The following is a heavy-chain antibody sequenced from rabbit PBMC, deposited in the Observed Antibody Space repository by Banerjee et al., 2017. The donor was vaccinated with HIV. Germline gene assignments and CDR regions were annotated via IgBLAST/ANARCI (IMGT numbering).Heavy chain of an antibody. CDR1: GFSFSSGYD. V-gene: IGHV1S45*01. CDR2: IYTGDGNT. Sequence: QEQLVESGGGLVQPEGSLTLTCKASGFSFSSGYDMCWVRQAPGKGLEWIACIYTGDGNTYYASWAKGRFTISKTSSTTVTLQMTSLTAADTATYFCARDGYADYGYGKLNLWGPGTLVTVS. D-gene: IGHD6-1*01. CDR3: ARDGYADYGYGKLNL. J-gene: IGHJ4*01.